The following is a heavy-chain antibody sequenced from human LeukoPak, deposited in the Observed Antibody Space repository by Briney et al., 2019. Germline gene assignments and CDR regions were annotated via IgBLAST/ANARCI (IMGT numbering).Heavy chain of an antibody. CDR1: GFIFSTYS. CDR3: ARDRPTGASRLFVVQ. D-gene: IGHD3-3*01. CDR2: MSSGGTYI. Sequence: RGSLRLSCAASGFIFSTYSMTWVRQAPGKGLEWVSSMSSGGTYIYSADSVRGRFTISRDNAKNSLSLVMKSLRAEDTAVYYCARDRPTGASRLFVVQWGQGTLVTVSS. V-gene: IGHV3-21*01. J-gene: IGHJ4*02.